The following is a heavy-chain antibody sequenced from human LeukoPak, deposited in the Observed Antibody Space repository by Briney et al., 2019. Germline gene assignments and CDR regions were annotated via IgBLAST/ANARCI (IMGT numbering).Heavy chain of an antibody. CDR3: ARKQWVMYYFDS. J-gene: IGHJ4*02. V-gene: IGHV4-39*01. D-gene: IGHD6-19*01. CDR2: FYYSGST. CDR1: GGSISISNYY. Sequence: SETLSLTCTVSGGSISISNYYWGWLRQPPGKGLEWIGSFYYSGSTYYNPSLKSRVTISVDTSKSQFSLKLNSVTAADTAVYYCARKQWVMYYFDSWGQGTLVTVSS.